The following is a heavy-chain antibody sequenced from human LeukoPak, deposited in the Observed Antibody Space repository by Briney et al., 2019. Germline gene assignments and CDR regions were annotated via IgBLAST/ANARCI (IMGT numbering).Heavy chain of an antibody. CDR2: IYYSGST. CDR3: AYNPDSDAFDI. CDR1: GGSISSGDYH. J-gene: IGHJ3*02. D-gene: IGHD1-1*01. Sequence: SETLSLTCTVSGGSISSGDYHWSWIRQPPGKGLEWIGYIYYSGSTYYNPSLESRVTISVDTSKNQFSLKLSSVTAADTAVYYCAYNPDSDAFDIWGQGTMVTVSS. V-gene: IGHV4-30-4*01.